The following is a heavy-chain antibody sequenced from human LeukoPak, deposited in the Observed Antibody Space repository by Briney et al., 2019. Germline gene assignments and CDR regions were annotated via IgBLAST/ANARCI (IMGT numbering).Heavy chain of an antibody. V-gene: IGHV1-24*01. D-gene: IGHD1-1*01. Sequence: GASVKVSCKVSGHTLSDFAIHWVRQTPGKGLEWVGGFDPEDVDIVYAENFQGRVTMTDDTSTDTAYMELSSLRSDDTAVYYCATNALQGDNPQPDDTFDVWGQGTVVTVSS. CDR1: GHTLSDFA. CDR2: FDPEDVDI. J-gene: IGHJ3*01. CDR3: ATNALQGDNPQPDDTFDV.